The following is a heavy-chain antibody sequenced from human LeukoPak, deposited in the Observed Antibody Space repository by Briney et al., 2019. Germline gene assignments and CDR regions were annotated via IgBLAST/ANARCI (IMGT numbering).Heavy chain of an antibody. V-gene: IGHV1-18*01. CDR2: ISGFNAYT. CDR1: GYSFTMYG. CDR3: ARDHWSHYYGSGGENYFDP. J-gene: IGHJ5*02. D-gene: IGHD3-10*01. Sequence: ASVTVSCKASGYSFTMYGISWVRQAPGQGLEWMGWISGFNAYTNYAQKLQGRATMTTDTSTSTAYMEVRGLRSDDTAVYYCARDHWSHYYGSGGENYFDPWGQGTLVTVSS.